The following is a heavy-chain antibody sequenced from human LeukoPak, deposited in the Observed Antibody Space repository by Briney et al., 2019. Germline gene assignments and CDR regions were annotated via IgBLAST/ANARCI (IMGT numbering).Heavy chain of an antibody. CDR1: GYTLTELS. V-gene: IGHV1-24*01. CDR2: FDPEDGET. D-gene: IGHD2-2*02. Sequence: ASVKVSCKVSGYTLTELSMHWARQAPGKGLEWMGGFDPEDGETIYAQKFQGRVTMTEDTSTDTAYMELSSLRSEDTAVYYCATGQYQLLYGGYYYGMDVWGQGTTVTVSS. CDR3: ATGQYQLLYGGYYYGMDV. J-gene: IGHJ6*02.